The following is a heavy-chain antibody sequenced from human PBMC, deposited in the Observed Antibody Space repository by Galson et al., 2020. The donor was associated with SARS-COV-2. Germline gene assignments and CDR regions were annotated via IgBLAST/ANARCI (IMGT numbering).Heavy chain of an antibody. J-gene: IGHJ4*02. CDR1: GFTFSSYG. D-gene: IGHD2-15*01. Sequence: GGSLRLSCAASGFTFSSYGMHWVRQAPGKGLEWVAVISYDGSNKYYADSVKGRFTISRDNSKNTLYLQMNSLRAEDTAVYYCAKGRGSLLCSGGSCYSKELDYWGQGTLVTVSS. CDR2: ISYDGSNK. V-gene: IGHV3-30*18. CDR3: AKGRGSLLCSGGSCYSKELDY.